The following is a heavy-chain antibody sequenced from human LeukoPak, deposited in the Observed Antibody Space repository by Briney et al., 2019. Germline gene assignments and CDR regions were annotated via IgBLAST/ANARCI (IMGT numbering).Heavy chain of an antibody. CDR3: ARVRYSSRYFDY. D-gene: IGHD6-13*01. J-gene: IGHJ4*02. Sequence: PWGSLRLSCAASGFTFGSYSMNWVRQAPGKGLEWVSSISSSSSYIYYADSVKGRFTIARDNAKNSLYLQMNSLRAEDTAVYYCARVRYSSRYFDYWGQGTLVTVSS. CDR2: ISSSSSYI. V-gene: IGHV3-21*01. CDR1: GFTFGSYS.